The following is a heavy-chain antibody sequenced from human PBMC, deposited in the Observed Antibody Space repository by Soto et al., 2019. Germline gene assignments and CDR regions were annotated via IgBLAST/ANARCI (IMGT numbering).Heavy chain of an antibody. Sequence: QVQLVQSGAEVKKPGASVKVSCKASGYTFTSYGISWVRQAPGQGLEWMGWISAYNGNTNYAQKLQGRVTMTTDTATRTAYMELRSLRSDDTAVYSCARFDAPEIVVVPAAIGGSSGYYYGMDVWGQGTTVTVSS. CDR1: GYTFTSYG. CDR3: ARFDAPEIVVVPAAIGGSSGYYYGMDV. D-gene: IGHD2-2*01. CDR2: ISAYNGNT. J-gene: IGHJ6*02. V-gene: IGHV1-18*04.